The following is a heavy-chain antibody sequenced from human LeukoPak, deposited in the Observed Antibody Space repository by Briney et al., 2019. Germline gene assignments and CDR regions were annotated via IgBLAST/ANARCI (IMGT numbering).Heavy chain of an antibody. CDR2: MNPDSGNT. CDR3: ALLRGVRKIYYYYGMDV. V-gene: IGHV1-8*01. J-gene: IGHJ6*02. D-gene: IGHD1-14*01. CDR1: GYTFTSYD. Sequence: GASVKVACKASGYTFTSYDINWVRQATGQGLEWMGWMNPDSGNTGYAQKFQGRVTMTRNTSISTAYMELSSLRSEDTAVYYCALLRGVRKIYYYYGMDVWGQGTTVTVSS.